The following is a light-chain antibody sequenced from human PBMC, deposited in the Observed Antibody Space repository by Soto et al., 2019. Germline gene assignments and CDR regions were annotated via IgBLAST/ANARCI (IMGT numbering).Light chain of an antibody. V-gene: IGKV3-11*01. J-gene: IGKJ4*01. Sequence: EIVLTQSPATLSLSPVERATLSCRASQSVSSYLAWYQQKPGQAPRLLIYDASNRATGIPARFSGSGSGTDFTLTITSLEPEDFAIYYCQQRSNWPSTIGGGTKVEIK. CDR1: QSVSSY. CDR2: DAS. CDR3: QQRSNWPST.